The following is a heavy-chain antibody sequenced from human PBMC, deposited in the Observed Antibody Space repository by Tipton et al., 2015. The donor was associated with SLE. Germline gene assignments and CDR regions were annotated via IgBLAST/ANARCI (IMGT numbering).Heavy chain of an antibody. Sequence: GSLRLSCAASGFTFSSYWMSWVRQAPGKGLEWVANIKQDGSEKYYVDSVKGRFTISRDNAKNSLYLQMNSLRAEDTALYYCAKGGSSGWPYWYFDLWGRGTLVTVSS. CDR3: AKGGSSGWPYWYFDL. V-gene: IGHV3-7*03. D-gene: IGHD6-19*01. CDR1: GFTFSSYW. J-gene: IGHJ2*01. CDR2: IKQDGSEK.